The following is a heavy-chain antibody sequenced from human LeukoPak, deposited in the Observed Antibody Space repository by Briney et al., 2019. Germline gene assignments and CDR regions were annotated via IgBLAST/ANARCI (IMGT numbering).Heavy chain of an antibody. D-gene: IGHD1-26*01. V-gene: IGHV3-21*01. CDR2: ISSSSSYI. Sequence: PGGSLRLSCAASRFTFSSYSTNWVRQAPGRGLGWVSSISSSSSYIYYADSVKGRFTISRDNSKNTLYLQMNSLRAEDTAVYYCAKDVGVSGSYYFDYWGQGTLVTVSS. J-gene: IGHJ4*02. CDR1: RFTFSSYS. CDR3: AKDVGVSGSYYFDY.